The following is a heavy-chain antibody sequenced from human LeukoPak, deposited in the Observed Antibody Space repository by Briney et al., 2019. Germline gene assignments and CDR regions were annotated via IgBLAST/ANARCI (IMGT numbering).Heavy chain of an antibody. J-gene: IGHJ4*02. CDR2: INSDGSST. CDR1: GFTFSSYW. D-gene: IGHD4-23*01. Sequence: GGSLRLSCAASGFTFSSYWMHWVRQAPGKGLVWVSRINSDGSSTNYADSVRGRFTISRDNAKNTLYLQMSSLRAEDTAVYYCAKETRADYGGNPYYFDYWGQGTLVTVSS. CDR3: AKETRADYGGNPYYFDY. V-gene: IGHV3-74*01.